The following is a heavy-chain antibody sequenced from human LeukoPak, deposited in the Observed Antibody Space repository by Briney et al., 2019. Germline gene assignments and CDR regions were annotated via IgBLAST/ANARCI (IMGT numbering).Heavy chain of an antibody. Sequence: ASVNVSCKASGYDFTKYAVQWVRQAPGQRLEWMGWIDAGNGRTKYSQDFQGRVTITRDTSASIAYMELSSLRSDDMAVYYCARRSYCGGDCYGSDAFDIWGQGTMVTVSS. CDR1: GYDFTKYA. D-gene: IGHD2-21*02. J-gene: IGHJ3*02. V-gene: IGHV1-3*03. CDR3: ARRSYCGGDCYGSDAFDI. CDR2: IDAGNGRT.